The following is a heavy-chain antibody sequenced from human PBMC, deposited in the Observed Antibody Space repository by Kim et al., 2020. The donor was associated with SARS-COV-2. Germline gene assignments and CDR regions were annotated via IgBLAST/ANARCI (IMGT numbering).Heavy chain of an antibody. V-gene: IGHV4-39*01. J-gene: IGHJ4*02. CDR3: ARTSSPNDYIWGSYRTYYFDY. CDR2: IYYSGST. D-gene: IGHD3-16*02. Sequence: SETLSLTCTVSGGSISSSSYYWGWIRQPPGKGLEWIGSIYYSGSTYYNPSLKSRVTISVDTSKNQFSLKLSSVTAADTAVYYCARTSSPNDYIWGSYRTYYFDYWGQGTLVTVSS. CDR1: GGSISSSSYY.